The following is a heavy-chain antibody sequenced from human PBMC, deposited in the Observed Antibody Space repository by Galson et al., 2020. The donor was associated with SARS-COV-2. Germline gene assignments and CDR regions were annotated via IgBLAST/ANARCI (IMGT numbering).Heavy chain of an antibody. CDR1: GGSISSGGYY. V-gene: IGHV4-31*11. Sequence: SETLSLTCAVSGGSISSGGYYWSWIRQHPGKGLEWIGYIYYSGSTYYNPSLKSRVTISVDTSKNQFSLKLSSVTAADTAVYYCARMVRGVIITGYNWVDPGGQGTLITVSS. CDR3: ARMVRGVIITGYNWVDP. J-gene: IGHJ5*02. CDR2: IYYSGST. D-gene: IGHD3-10*01.